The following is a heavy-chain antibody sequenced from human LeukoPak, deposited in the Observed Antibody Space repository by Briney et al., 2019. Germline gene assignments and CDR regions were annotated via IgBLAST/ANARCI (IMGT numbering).Heavy chain of an antibody. CDR2: IYTSGST. CDR3: ARVYCPNGVCYNSRGWFDP. J-gene: IGHJ5*02. D-gene: IGHD2-8*01. V-gene: IGHV4-4*07. CDR1: GGSISSYY. Sequence: SETLSLTCTVSGGSISSYYWSWIRQPAGKGLEWIGRIYTSGSTNYNPSLKSRVTISVDTSKNQFSLKLSSVTAADTAVYYCARVYCPNGVCYNSRGWFDPWGQGTLVTVSS.